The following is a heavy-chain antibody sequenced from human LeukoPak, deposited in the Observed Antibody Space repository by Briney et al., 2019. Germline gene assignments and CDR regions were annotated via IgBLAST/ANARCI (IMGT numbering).Heavy chain of an antibody. CDR3: ARAPGHYTGTKDY. CDR2: INHSGST. J-gene: IGHJ4*02. Sequence: PSETLSLTCAVYGGSFSGYYWSWIRQPPGKGLEWIGEINHSGSTNYNPSLKSRVTVSVGRSKNQFSLKLSSVTAADTAVYYCARAPGHYTGTKDYWGQGTLVTVSS. CDR1: GGSFSGYY. V-gene: IGHV4-34*01. D-gene: IGHD1-7*01.